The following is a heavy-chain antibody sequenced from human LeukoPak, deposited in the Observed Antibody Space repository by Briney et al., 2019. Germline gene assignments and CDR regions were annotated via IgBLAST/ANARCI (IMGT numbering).Heavy chain of an antibody. CDR1: GFTFSNSC. J-gene: IGHJ4*02. CDR2: INSDGTTT. V-gene: IGHV3-74*01. Sequence: GGSLGLSCAASGFTFSNSCMHWVRHPPGRGLVWVSRINSDGTTTYYADSVRGRFTISRDNAKNTLFLHMNSLRPEDTPLYYCPSHPYLANFWTGYPHYWGQETLVTVSS. CDR3: PSHPYLANFWTGYPHY. D-gene: IGHD3/OR15-3a*01.